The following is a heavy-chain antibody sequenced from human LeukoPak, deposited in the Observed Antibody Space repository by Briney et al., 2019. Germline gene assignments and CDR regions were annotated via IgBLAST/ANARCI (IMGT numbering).Heavy chain of an antibody. V-gene: IGHV3-53*01. CDR3: ARDRNDYGDYGSYEV. D-gene: IGHD4-17*01. CDR1: GFIVSSNY. CDR2: IYSGGAT. J-gene: IGHJ4*02. Sequence: TGGSLRLSCAASGFIVSSNYMNWVRQAPGKGLEWVSIIYSGGATYYADSVKSRFTISRDNSKNTLYLQMNSLRAEDTAVYYCARDRNDYGDYGSYEVWGQGTLVTVSS.